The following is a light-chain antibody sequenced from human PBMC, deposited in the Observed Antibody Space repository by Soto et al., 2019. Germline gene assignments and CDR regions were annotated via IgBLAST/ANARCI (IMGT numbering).Light chain of an antibody. Sequence: EIVLTQSPGTLSLSPGERATLSCRASQSVSSSYLAWYQQKPGQAPRLLIYDASSRATDIPARFSGSGSGTDFTLTISGLEPEDFAVYYCQQRNSWPGTFGQGTKVDIK. CDR2: DAS. CDR1: QSVSSSY. J-gene: IGKJ1*01. CDR3: QQRNSWPGT. V-gene: IGKV3D-20*02.